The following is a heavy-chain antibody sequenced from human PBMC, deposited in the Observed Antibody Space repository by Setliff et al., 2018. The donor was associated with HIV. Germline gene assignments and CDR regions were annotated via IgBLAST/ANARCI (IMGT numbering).Heavy chain of an antibody. V-gene: IGHV1-8*02. CDR1: GYTFTSYD. Sequence: ASVKVSCKASGYTFTSYDFNWVRQATGQGLEWMGWMNPNSGNTGYAQKFQGRVTMTRNTSISTTYMELSSLTSEDTAVYYCAREFIPTGFFDYWGQGVLVTVSS. D-gene: IGHD3-16*01. CDR3: AREFIPTGFFDY. CDR2: MNPNSGNT. J-gene: IGHJ4*02.